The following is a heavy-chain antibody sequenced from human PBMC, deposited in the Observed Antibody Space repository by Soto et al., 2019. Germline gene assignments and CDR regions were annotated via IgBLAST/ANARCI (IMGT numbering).Heavy chain of an antibody. CDR1: GGTFSSYA. D-gene: IGHD2-2*01. J-gene: IGHJ6*02. CDR2: IIPIFGTA. CDR3: ARHVPAAGYYYGMDV. V-gene: IGHV1-69*12. Sequence: QVQLVQSGAEVKKPGSLVKVSCKASGGTFSSYAISWVRQAPGQGLEWMGGIIPIFGTANYAQKFQVRVTITADESTSTAYMELSSLRSDDTAVYYCARHVPAAGYYYGMDVWGQGTTVTVSS.